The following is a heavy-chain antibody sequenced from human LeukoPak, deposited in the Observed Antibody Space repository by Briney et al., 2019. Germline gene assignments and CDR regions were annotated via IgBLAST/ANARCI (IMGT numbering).Heavy chain of an antibody. CDR3: ARDADYYDSSGYYWVYAFDI. V-gene: IGHV3-48*02. CDR2: ISSSSSTI. D-gene: IGHD3-22*01. J-gene: IGHJ3*02. Sequence: QPGGSLRLSCAASGFTFSSYNMNWVRQAPGKGLEWVSYISSSSSTIYYADSVKGRFTISRDNAKNSLYLQMNSLRDEDTAVYYCARDADYYDSSGYYWVYAFDIWGEGTMVTVSS. CDR1: GFTFSSYN.